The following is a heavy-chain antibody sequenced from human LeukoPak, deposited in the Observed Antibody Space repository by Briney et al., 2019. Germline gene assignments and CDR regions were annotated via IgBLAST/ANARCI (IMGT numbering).Heavy chain of an antibody. CDR3: AKDGRKPTYYYYGMDV. V-gene: IGHV3-23*01. Sequence: GGSLRLSCAASGFTFSSYAMSWVRQAPGKGLEWVSAISGSGGSTYYADSVKGRFTISRDNSKNTLYLQMNSLRAEDTAVYYCAKDGRKPTYYYYGMDVWGKGTTVTVSS. J-gene: IGHJ6*04. CDR1: GFTFSSYA. D-gene: IGHD1-26*01. CDR2: ISGSGGST.